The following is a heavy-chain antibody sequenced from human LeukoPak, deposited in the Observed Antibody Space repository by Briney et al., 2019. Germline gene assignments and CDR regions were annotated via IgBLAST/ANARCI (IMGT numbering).Heavy chain of an antibody. J-gene: IGHJ4*02. CDR2: IWYDGKTE. CDR3: AREESIAGSFDY. CDR1: GFTFSSYG. Sequence: GRSLRLSCAASGFTFSSYGMHWVRQAPGKGLEWVADIWYDGKTEHFADSVKGRFTISRDNFKNTLYLQMNSLRAEDTAVYYCAREESIAGSFDYWGQGTLVTVSS. V-gene: IGHV3-33*01. D-gene: IGHD6-6*01.